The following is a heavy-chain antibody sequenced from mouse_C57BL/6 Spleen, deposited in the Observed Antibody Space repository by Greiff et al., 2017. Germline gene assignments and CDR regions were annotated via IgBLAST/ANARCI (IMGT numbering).Heavy chain of an antibody. CDR3: ARHANWDGFAY. J-gene: IGHJ3*01. V-gene: IGHV5-6*01. D-gene: IGHD4-1*01. Sequence: EVQLVESGGDLVKPGGSLKLSCAASGFTFSSYGMSWVRQTPDKRLEWVATISSGGSYTYYPDSVKGRFPISRYNAKHTLYRQMSSLKSEDTAMYYCARHANWDGFAYWGQGTLVTVSA. CDR1: GFTFSSYG. CDR2: ISSGGSYT.